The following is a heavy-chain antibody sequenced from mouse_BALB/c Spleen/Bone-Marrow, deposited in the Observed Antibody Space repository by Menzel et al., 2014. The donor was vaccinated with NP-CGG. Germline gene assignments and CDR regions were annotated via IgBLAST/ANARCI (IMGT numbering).Heavy chain of an antibody. J-gene: IGHJ2*01. Sequence: QVQLQQSGAEVMRPGSSVNISCKASGYAFSNYGMNWVKQRPGQGLEWIGQIYPGDGDTNYNGKFKGRVTLTADKSSSTAYMQLSSLTSEDSAVYYCAKGGNYRYDFDYLGQGTPLTVSS. CDR3: AKGGNYRYDFDY. D-gene: IGHD2-14*01. CDR2: IYPGDGDT. V-gene: IGHV1-80*01. CDR1: GYAFSNYG.